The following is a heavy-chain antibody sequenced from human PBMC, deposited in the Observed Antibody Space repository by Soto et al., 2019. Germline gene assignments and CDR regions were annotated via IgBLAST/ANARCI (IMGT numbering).Heavy chain of an antibody. D-gene: IGHD4-4*01. Sequence: GGSLRLSCVASGFTLSDYYVDWVRQAPGKGLEWVGRTRDKPNSYTTEYAASVEGRFTISRDDSTNSLYLQLNSLNTEDTAVYYCGRGGYRHYSAYYYYALDVWGQGTTVTVSS. V-gene: IGHV3-72*01. CDR2: TRDKPNSYTT. CDR1: GFTLSDYY. J-gene: IGHJ6*02. CDR3: GRGGYRHYSAYYYYALDV.